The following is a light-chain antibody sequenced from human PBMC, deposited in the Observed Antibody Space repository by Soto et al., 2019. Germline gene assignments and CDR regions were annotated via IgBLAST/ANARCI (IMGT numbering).Light chain of an antibody. J-gene: IGLJ2*01. Sequence: QSVLTQPPSVSGAPGQRVTISCTGSSSNIGAGYDVHWYQQLPGTAPKVLIYGNPNRPSGVPDRFSGSKSGTSASLAITGLQAEDEADYYCHSYDSSLGGYVVFGGGTKLTVL. CDR1: SSNIGAGYD. V-gene: IGLV1-40*01. CDR2: GNP. CDR3: HSYDSSLGGYVV.